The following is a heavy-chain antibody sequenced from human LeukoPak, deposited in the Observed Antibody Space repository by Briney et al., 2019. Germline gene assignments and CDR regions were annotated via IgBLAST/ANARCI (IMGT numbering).Heavy chain of an antibody. D-gene: IGHD6-6*01. V-gene: IGHV3-23*01. CDR3: ANGRYSSSSGYYYHMDV. CDR2: ISGSGGST. J-gene: IGHJ6*03. Sequence: LAGGSLRLSCAASGFTFSSSAMTWVSQPPGKGLEWVSAISGSGGSTNYADSVKGRFTISRENSKNTLYLHMNSLRAEHTAVYYCANGRYSSSSGYYYHMDVWGKGATVTVSS. CDR1: GFTFSSSA.